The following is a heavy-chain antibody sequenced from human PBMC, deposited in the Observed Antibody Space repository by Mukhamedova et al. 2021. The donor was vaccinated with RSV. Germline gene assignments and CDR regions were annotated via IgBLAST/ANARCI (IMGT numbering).Heavy chain of an antibody. J-gene: IGHJ4*02. D-gene: IGHD6-19*01. V-gene: IGHV3-15*01. Sequence: FTISRDDSKNTLYLQMNSLKTEDTAVYYCTTGTIAVAGIGTVDYWGQGTLVTVSS. CDR3: TTGTIAVAGIGTVDY.